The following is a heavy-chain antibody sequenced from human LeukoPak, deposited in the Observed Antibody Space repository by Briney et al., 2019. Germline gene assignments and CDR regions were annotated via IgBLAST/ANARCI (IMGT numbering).Heavy chain of an antibody. CDR1: GGTFSSYA. Sequence: GSSVKVSCKASGGTFSSYAINWVRQAPGQGLEWMGGIIPIFDTTNYAQNFQGRVTITADKSTRTAYVELSSLRSEDTAVYYCARDLRYSSGWSASGMDVWGKGTTVTISS. V-gene: IGHV1-69*06. D-gene: IGHD6-19*01. CDR3: ARDLRYSSGWSASGMDV. J-gene: IGHJ6*03. CDR2: IIPIFDTT.